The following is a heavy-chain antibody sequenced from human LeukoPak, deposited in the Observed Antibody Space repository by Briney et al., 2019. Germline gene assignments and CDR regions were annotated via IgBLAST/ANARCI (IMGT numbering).Heavy chain of an antibody. J-gene: IGHJ6*03. CDR3: ACQIEVGATHRGFYYYMDV. CDR2: IKHSGSS. V-gene: IGHV4-34*01. CDR1: GGSFRAYY. D-gene: IGHD1-26*01. Sequence: SETLSLTCAVYGGSFRAYYWSWLRQPPGEGLEWLGEIKHSGSSNYNPSLKSRVTISVDTSKNQFSLKLNSLTAADTAVYYCACQIEVGATHRGFYYYMDVWGKGTTVTVSS.